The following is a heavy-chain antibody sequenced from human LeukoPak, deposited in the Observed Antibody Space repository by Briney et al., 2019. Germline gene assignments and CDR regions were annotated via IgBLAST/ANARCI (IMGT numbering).Heavy chain of an antibody. J-gene: IGHJ4*02. CDR3: ARNSVGSSGWN. CDR2: IYPGDSET. D-gene: IGHD6-19*01. CDR1: GYSFTTYW. V-gene: IGHV5-51*01. Sequence: GESLKISCRGSGYSFTTYWIGWVRQMPGKGLEWMGIIYPGDSETRYSPSFQGLVTISADKSISTAYLQWSSLKASDTAMYFCARNSVGSSGWNWGQGTQVTVSS.